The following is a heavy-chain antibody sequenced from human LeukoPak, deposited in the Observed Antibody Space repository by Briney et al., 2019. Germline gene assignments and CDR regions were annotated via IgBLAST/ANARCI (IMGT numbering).Heavy chain of an antibody. D-gene: IGHD6-13*01. V-gene: IGHV3-30-3*01. CDR3: ARDRKGGPGYTSNWSGDLQR. CDR1: GFTFSNFA. Sequence: GGSLRLSCAASGFTFSNFAVYWVRQSPGKGLEWVAVISHDGNSARYADSVKRRFTISRENSRNTLYLHMYSLTTEDAAIYYCARDRKGGPGYTSNWSGDLQRWGQGTLVAVSS. CDR2: ISHDGNSA. J-gene: IGHJ1*01.